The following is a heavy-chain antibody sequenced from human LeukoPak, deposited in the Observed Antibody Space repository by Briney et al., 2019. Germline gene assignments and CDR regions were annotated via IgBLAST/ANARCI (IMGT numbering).Heavy chain of an antibody. Sequence: ASVKVSCKASGYTFTSYAMNWVRQAPGQGLEWMGWTNTDTGNPTYAQGFTGRFVFSLDTSISTAYLQISSLKAEDTAVYYCARFAAMADEYWGQGTLVTVSS. J-gene: IGHJ4*02. CDR3: ARFAAMADEY. D-gene: IGHD2-2*01. CDR2: TNTDTGNP. CDR1: GYTFTSYA. V-gene: IGHV7-4-1*02.